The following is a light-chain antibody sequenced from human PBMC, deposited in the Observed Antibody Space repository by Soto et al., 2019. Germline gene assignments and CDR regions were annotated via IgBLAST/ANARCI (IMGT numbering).Light chain of an antibody. J-gene: IGKJ5*01. V-gene: IGKV3-20*01. CDR3: QHFGGTTFT. CDR2: GAS. CDR1: QSVSSY. Sequence: IVLTHAPCTLSLSPWERASLSCMASQSVSSYLAWYQQKPGQAPRLLIYGASSRATGIPDRFSGSGSGTHFTLTISRLEPGDFAVYYCQHFGGTTFTFGQGTRLEIK.